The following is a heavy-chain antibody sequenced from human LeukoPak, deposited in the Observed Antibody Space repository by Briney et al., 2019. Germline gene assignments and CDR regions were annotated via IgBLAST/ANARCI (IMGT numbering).Heavy chain of an antibody. Sequence: GGSLRLSCAASGFTFSSYGMHWVRQAPGKGLEWVAVISYDGSDKYYADSVKGRFTISRDNAKNSLYLQMNSLRAEDTAVYYCASTYNWNVRYGMDVWGQGTTVTVSS. CDR3: ASTYNWNVRYGMDV. CDR2: ISYDGSDK. D-gene: IGHD1-1*01. CDR1: GFTFSSYG. V-gene: IGHV3-30*03. J-gene: IGHJ6*02.